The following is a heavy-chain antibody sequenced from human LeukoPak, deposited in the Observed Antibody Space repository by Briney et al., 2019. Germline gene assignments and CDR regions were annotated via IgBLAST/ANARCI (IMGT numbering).Heavy chain of an antibody. CDR2: IYSGGST. CDR3: AKEGTYTYGASDFDY. J-gene: IGHJ4*02. CDR1: GVSISSSSYY. V-gene: IGHV4-39*06. D-gene: IGHD4/OR15-4a*01. Sequence: SETLSLTCTVSGVSISSSSYYWGWIRQPPGRGLEWIGSIYSGGSTYYNPSLKSQVTISVDTSKNQFPLKLSSVTAADTAVYYCAKEGTYTYGASDFDYWGQGTLVTVSS.